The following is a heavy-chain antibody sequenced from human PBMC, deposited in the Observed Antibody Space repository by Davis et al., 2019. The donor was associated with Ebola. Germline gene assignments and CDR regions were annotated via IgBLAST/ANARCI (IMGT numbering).Heavy chain of an antibody. CDR2: ISSSSSYK. Sequence: GESLKISCAASGFTFSSYSMNWVRQAPGKGLEWVSSISSSSSYKYYADSAKGRFTISRDNAKNSLYLQMNSLRAEDTAVYYCARDLLFLEWLLFTHAMDVWGKGTTVTVSS. CDR3: ARDLLFLEWLLFTHAMDV. V-gene: IGHV3-21*01. CDR1: GFTFSSYS. J-gene: IGHJ6*03. D-gene: IGHD3-3*01.